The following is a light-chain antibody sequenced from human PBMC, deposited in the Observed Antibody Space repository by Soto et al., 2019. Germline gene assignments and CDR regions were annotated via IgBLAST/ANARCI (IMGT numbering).Light chain of an antibody. CDR1: QSVTSS. Sequence: EVVMTQSPDTLSVSPGERVTLSCRASQSVTSSLAWYQQRLGQAPRLLIYGASNRATGIPDRFSGSGSGTDFTLTITGLEPEDFAVYYCQQYGSSPRTFGQGTRLEI. J-gene: IGKJ5*01. CDR2: GAS. CDR3: QQYGSSPRT. V-gene: IGKV3-20*01.